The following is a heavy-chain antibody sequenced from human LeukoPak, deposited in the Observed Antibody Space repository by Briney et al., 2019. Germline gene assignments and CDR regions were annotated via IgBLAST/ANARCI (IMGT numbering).Heavy chain of an antibody. D-gene: IGHD1-1*01. CDR3: ARGPGPLQQERLEAFDI. V-gene: IGHV4-4*07. Sequence: SETLSLTCTISGGSSDIDYWSWIRQPAGKGLEWLGRIHSSGSSDYNPSLNSRLTLSLDTSQNHFPLRMRSVTAADTAVYYCARGPGPLQQERLEAFDIWGLGTVVTVSA. CDR2: IHSSGSS. J-gene: IGHJ3*02. CDR1: GGSSDIDY.